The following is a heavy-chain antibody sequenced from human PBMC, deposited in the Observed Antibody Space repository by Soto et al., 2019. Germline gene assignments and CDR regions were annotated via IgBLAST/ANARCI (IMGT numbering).Heavy chain of an antibody. Sequence: QVQLVQAGAEVKKPGSSVQVSCKASGGTFSRNSIMWVRQAPGQGLEWMGGIIPIIDKVNYAQKLQGRVTITADESTNTVYMELSSLRSDATVVYSCARSSRSWYSEYWGQGTLVTVSS. CDR3: ARSSRSWYSEY. CDR1: GGTFSRNS. D-gene: IGHD6-13*01. V-gene: IGHV1-69*01. CDR2: IIPIIDKV. J-gene: IGHJ4*02.